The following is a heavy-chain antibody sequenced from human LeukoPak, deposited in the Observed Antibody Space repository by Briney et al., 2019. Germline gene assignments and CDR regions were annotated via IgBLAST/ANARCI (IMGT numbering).Heavy chain of an antibody. V-gene: IGHV4-59*01. CDR3: ATDHRREWFDP. Sequence: PSETLSLTCTVSGGSISSYYWSWIRQPPGKGLEWIGYIYYSGSTNYNPSLKSRVTISVDTSKNQFSLKLSSVTAADTAVYYCATDHRREWFDPWGQGTLVTVSS. CDR1: GGSISSYY. CDR2: IYYSGST. D-gene: IGHD3-16*02. J-gene: IGHJ5*02.